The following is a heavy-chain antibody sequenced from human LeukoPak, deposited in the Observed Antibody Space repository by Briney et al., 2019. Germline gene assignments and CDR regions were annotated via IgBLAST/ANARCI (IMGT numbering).Heavy chain of an antibody. CDR3: ARGQGKVLRYFDWYKPNFDY. J-gene: IGHJ4*02. Sequence: GRSLSLSCAASGFTFSSYAMHWVRQAPGKGLEWVAVISYDGSNKYYADSVKGRFTISRDNSKNTLYLQMNSLRAEDTAVYYCARGQGKVLRYFDWYKPNFDYWGQGTLVTVSS. D-gene: IGHD3-9*01. CDR1: GFTFSSYA. CDR2: ISYDGSNK. V-gene: IGHV3-30*04.